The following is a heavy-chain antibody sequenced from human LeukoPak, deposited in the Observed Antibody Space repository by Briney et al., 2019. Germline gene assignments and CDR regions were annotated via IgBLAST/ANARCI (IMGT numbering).Heavy chain of an antibody. Sequence: GGSLRLSCAASGFTFSSYAMHWVRQAPGKGLQWVAIISYDETFEYYADSVKGRFTISRDNVKNTLYLHMNSLKSEDTALYYCARSPGLGDYGFDHWGQGSLVIVSS. J-gene: IGHJ4*02. V-gene: IGHV3-30*04. CDR1: GFTFSSYA. CDR3: ARSPGLGDYGFDH. D-gene: IGHD4-17*01. CDR2: ISYDETFE.